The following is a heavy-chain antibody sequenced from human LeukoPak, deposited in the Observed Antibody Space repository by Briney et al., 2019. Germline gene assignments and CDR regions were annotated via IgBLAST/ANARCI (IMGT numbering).Heavy chain of an antibody. CDR1: GGSFNGYY. D-gene: IGHD6-25*01. Sequence: SETLSLTCAVYGGSFNGYYWTWIRQPPGKGLEWIGEINHSGSTDYNPSLKSRVTVSVDTSKNQFSLKLNSVTAADTAVYYCARGQLRLSNWGQGSLVIVSS. CDR3: ARGQLRLSN. CDR2: INHSGST. J-gene: IGHJ4*02. V-gene: IGHV4-34*01.